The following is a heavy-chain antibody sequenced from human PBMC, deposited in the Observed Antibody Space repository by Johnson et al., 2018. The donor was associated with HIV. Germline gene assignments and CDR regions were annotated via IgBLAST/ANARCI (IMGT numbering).Heavy chain of an antibody. CDR2: ISWNSGSI. J-gene: IGHJ3*02. D-gene: IGHD3-3*01. Sequence: VQLVESGGGLVQPGRSLRLSCAASGFTFDDYAMHWVRQAPGKGLEWVSGISWNSGSIGYADSVKGRFTISRDNAKNSLYLQMNSLRAEDTALYYCAMVGHDNFWSGYPTGAFDIWGQGTMVTVSS. CDR3: AMVGHDNFWSGYPTGAFDI. V-gene: IGHV3-9*01. CDR1: GFTFDDYA.